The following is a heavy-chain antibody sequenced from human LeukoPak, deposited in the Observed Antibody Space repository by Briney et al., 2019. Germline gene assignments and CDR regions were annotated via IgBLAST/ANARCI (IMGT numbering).Heavy chain of an antibody. CDR1: GFTVSSNY. CDR2: IYSGGST. V-gene: IGHV3-53*01. D-gene: IGHD4-11*01. J-gene: IGHJ4*02. CDR3: AKLTTS. Sequence: GGSLRLSCAASGFTVSSNYMSWVRQAPGKGLEWVSVIYSGGSTYYADSVRGRFTIPRDNSNNTLYLQMNSLRAEDTAVYYCAKLTTSWGQGTLVTVSS.